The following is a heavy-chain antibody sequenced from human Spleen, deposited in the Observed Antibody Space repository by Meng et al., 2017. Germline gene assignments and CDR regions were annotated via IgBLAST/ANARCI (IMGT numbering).Heavy chain of an antibody. V-gene: IGHV3-74*01. Sequence: GESLKISCGASGFNFGDYIMHWVRQSPGKGLEWISRIVSDGGITTYADSVKGRFTFSRDNDRNTMSLQMNSLRPEDTALYYCAKGRGGGYIDWWGQGTLVTVSS. CDR2: IVSDGGIT. D-gene: IGHD3-10*01. J-gene: IGHJ4*03. CDR1: GFNFGDYI. CDR3: AKGRGGGYIDW.